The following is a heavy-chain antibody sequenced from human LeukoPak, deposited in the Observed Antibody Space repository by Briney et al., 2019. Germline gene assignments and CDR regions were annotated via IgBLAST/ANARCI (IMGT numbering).Heavy chain of an antibody. V-gene: IGHV1-18*01. Sequence: APVKVSCKASGYTFTSYGISWVRQAPGQGLEWMGWISAYNGNTNYAQKLQGRVTMTTDTSTSTAHMELRSLRSDDTAVYYCARGSGGSYYYYGMDVWGQGTTVTVSS. D-gene: IGHD1-26*01. CDR3: ARGSGGSYYYYGMDV. CDR2: ISAYNGNT. CDR1: GYTFTSYG. J-gene: IGHJ6*02.